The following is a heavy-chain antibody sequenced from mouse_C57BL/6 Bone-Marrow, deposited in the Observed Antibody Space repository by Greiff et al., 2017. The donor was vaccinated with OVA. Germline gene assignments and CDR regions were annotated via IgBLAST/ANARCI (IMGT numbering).Heavy chain of an antibody. CDR3: ARSYYDGSSPYYCDY. Sequence: EVQLQQSGPELVKPGASVKIPCKASGYTFTDYNMDWVKQSHGKSLEWIGDINPNNGGTIYNQKFKGKATLTVDKSSSTAYMELRSLTSEDTAVYYCARSYYDGSSPYYCDYGGQGTTLTVSS. V-gene: IGHV1-18*01. CDR2: INPNNGGT. D-gene: IGHD1-1*01. CDR1: GYTFTDYN. J-gene: IGHJ2*01.